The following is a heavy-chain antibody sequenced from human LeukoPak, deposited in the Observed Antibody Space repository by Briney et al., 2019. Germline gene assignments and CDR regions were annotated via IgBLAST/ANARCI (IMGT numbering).Heavy chain of an antibody. V-gene: IGHV3-53*01. Sequence: GGSLRLSCAVSGFTVSSDYMSWVRQAPGKGLEWVSLIYSGGSTYYADSVKGRFTISRDNAKNSLYLQMNSLRAEDTAVYYCARDHSSDYSNYYYYYMDVWGKGTTVTVSS. CDR3: ARDHSSDYSNYYYYYMDV. CDR2: IYSGGST. CDR1: GFTVSSDY. J-gene: IGHJ6*03. D-gene: IGHD4-11*01.